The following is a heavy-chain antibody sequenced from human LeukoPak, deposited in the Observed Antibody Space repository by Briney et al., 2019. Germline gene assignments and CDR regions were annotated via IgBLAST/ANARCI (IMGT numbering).Heavy chain of an antibody. Sequence: SGTLSLTCTVSGGSISGYYWSWIRQPPGKGLEWIGTVYYTGSTYYSPSLKSRVTISVDTSKNQFSLKVNSVTAADTAVYFCARLSGGNPAPWGQGTRVTVSS. CDR3: ARLSGGNPAP. D-gene: IGHD1-14*01. J-gene: IGHJ5*02. CDR1: GGSISGYY. CDR2: VYYTGST. V-gene: IGHV4-39*01.